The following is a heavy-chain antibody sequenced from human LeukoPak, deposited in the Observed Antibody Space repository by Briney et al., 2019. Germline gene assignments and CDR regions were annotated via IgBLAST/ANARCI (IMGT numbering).Heavy chain of an antibody. CDR3: ARGTAATAGIDY. Sequence: GGSLRHFCAVSGFNFISYWVHWVRQAPGKGSVWVSLINTDGSATTYGDSAKGRFTVSRDNDKNTLFLDMNSLRVEDTAVYYCARGTAATAGIDYWGLETTVTVSS. D-gene: IGHD6-13*01. CDR1: GFNFISYW. CDR2: INTDGSAT. V-gene: IGHV3-74*01. J-gene: IGHJ4*02.